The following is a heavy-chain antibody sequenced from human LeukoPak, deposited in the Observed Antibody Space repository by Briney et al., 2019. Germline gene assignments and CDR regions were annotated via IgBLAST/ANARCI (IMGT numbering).Heavy chain of an antibody. CDR3: ARPARYCTNGVCPNWFDP. D-gene: IGHD2-8*01. CDR1: GYTFTSYY. CDR2: INPSGGST. Sequence: ASAKVSCKASGYTFTSYYMHWVPPAPGQGLEWMGIINPSGGSTSYAQKFQGRVTMTRDTSTSTVYMELSSLRSEDTAVYYCARPARYCTNGVCPNWFDPWGQGTLVTVSS. J-gene: IGHJ5*02. V-gene: IGHV1-46*01.